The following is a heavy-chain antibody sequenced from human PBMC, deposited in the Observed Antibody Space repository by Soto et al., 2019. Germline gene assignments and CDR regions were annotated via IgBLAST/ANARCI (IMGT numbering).Heavy chain of an antibody. V-gene: IGHV3-23*01. CDR3: VSWVSAHFDS. CDR1: GLTVATNS. Sequence: PGGSLRLSCEASGLTVATNSFIWVRQAPGKGLEWVSTISSNGENTHYADSVKGRFIISSDNSSNTVALQMNSLRVEDTAIYYCVSWVSAHFDSWGQGTLVTVSS. CDR2: ISSNGENT. J-gene: IGHJ4*01. D-gene: IGHD6-13*01.